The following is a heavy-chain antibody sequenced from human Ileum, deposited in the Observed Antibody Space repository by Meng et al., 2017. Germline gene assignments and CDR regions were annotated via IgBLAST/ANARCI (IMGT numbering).Heavy chain of an antibody. D-gene: IGHD6-13*01. CDR3: ARGIGATGLFDS. V-gene: IGHV4-31*03. J-gene: IGHJ4*02. Sequence: QVQLQESGPGLVKPSQTLSLTCTVSGGASVNSGDSYWTWIRQHPEKGREWIGSIHYRGTTFNNPSLMSRSTMSVDTSTSQFSLRLSSVTAADTALYFCARGIGATGLFDSWGQGILVTVSS. CDR1: GGASVNSGDSY. CDR2: IHYRGTT.